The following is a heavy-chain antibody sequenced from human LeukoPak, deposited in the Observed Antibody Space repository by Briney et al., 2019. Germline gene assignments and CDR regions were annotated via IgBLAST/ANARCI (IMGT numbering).Heavy chain of an antibody. V-gene: IGHV4-59*01. D-gene: IGHD6-6*01. CDR2: IYYIGST. Sequence: SETPSLTCTVSGGSISGYYWSWIRQPPGKGLEWIGYIYYIGSTNYNPSLKSRVTTSVDTSRNQFSLNLSSVTAADTAVYYCARDRRSSSSEFDFDYWGQGTLVTVSS. J-gene: IGHJ4*02. CDR3: ARDRRSSSSEFDFDY. CDR1: GGSISGYY.